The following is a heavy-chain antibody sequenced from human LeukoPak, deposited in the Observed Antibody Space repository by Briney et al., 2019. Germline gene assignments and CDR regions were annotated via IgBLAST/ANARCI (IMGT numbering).Heavy chain of an antibody. CDR2: FYNSGST. CDR1: GDSISSDY. J-gene: IGHJ4*02. V-gene: IGHV4-59*01. Sequence: SETLSLTCTVPGDSISSDYWSWIPQPPGKGLEWSGHFYNSGSTNYNPSLKSRVAISVDTSKNQFSLKLSSVTAANTAVYFCARANSGYDPFDYWGQGTLVTVSS. CDR3: ARANSGYDPFDY. D-gene: IGHD5-12*01.